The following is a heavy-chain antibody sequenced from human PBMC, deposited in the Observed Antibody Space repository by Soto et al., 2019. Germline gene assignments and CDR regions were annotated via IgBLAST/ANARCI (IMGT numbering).Heavy chain of an antibody. D-gene: IGHD3-22*01. J-gene: IGHJ3*02. CDR3: ARGDSSGYSDDAFDI. Sequence: SETLSLTCTVSGGSVSSGSYYWSWIRQPPGKGLEWIGYIYYSGSTNYNPSLKSRVTISVDTSKNQFSLKLSSVTAADTAVYYCARGDSSGYSDDAFDIWGQGTMVT. V-gene: IGHV4-61*01. CDR1: GGSVSSGSYY. CDR2: IYYSGST.